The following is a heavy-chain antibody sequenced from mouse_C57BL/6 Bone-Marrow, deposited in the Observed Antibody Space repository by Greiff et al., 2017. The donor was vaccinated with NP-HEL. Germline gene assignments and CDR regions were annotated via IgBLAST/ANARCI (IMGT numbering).Heavy chain of an antibody. CDR3: ARQGGNSLDY. J-gene: IGHJ2*01. CDR1: GFTFSSYG. D-gene: IGHD2-1*01. V-gene: IGHV5-6*01. CDR2: ISSGGSYT. Sequence: EVKLQESGGDLVKPGGSLKLSCAASGFTFSSYGMSWVRQTPDKRLEWVATISSGGSYTYYPDSVKGRFTISRDNAKNTLYLQMSSLKSEDTAMYYCARQGGNSLDYWGQGTTLTVSS.